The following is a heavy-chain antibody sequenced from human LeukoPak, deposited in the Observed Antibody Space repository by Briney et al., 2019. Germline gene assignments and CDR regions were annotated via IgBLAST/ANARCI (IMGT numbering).Heavy chain of an antibody. CDR2: ITNVGYT. CDR3: AKGAMSYDY. D-gene: IGHD3-10*01. V-gene: IGHV3-23*01. Sequence: PGRSLRLSCAASGFAFSSYAMTWVRQAPGKGLEWVSSITNVGYTYYADSVRGRFTISRDNSKNTLHLQMNSLRDEDTAVYYCAKGAMSYDYWGQGILVTVSS. J-gene: IGHJ4*02. CDR1: GFAFSSYA.